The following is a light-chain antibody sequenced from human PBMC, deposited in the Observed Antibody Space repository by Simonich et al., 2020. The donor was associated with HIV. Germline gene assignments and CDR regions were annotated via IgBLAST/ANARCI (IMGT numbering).Light chain of an antibody. CDR2: AAS. Sequence: DIQMTQSPSTLSASVGDRVTITCRASENISKWLAWYQQKPGKAPKLLIYAASSLQSGVPSRFSGSGSGTDFTLTISSLQPEDFATYYCQESYSTWTFGQGTKVEIK. CDR3: QESYSTWT. CDR1: ENISKW. J-gene: IGKJ1*01. V-gene: IGKV1-39*01.